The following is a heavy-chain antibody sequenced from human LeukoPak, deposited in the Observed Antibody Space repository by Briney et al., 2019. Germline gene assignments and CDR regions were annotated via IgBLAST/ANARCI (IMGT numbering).Heavy chain of an antibody. CDR2: INHNGST. CDR3: SRGVFRIGVPPRMDV. V-gene: IGHV4-34*01. J-gene: IGHJ6*02. Sequence: SSETLSLTCAVSGGSFSGYYWSWIRQPPPKGLDWVGEINHNGSTNYNPSLNSRVPISVDTSKNQFSLKLSSVTAAATAAAYSSRGVFRIGVPPRMDVWGQGTTVTVSS. CDR1: GGSFSGYY. D-gene: IGHD3-10*01.